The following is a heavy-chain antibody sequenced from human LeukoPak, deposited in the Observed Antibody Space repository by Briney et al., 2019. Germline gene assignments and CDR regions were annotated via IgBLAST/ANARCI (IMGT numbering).Heavy chain of an antibody. CDR1: GFTFSSYG. D-gene: IGHD3-3*01. Sequence: GGSLRLSCAASGFTFSSYGMHWVRQAPGKGLEWVAFIRYDGGNKYYADSVKGRFTISRDNSKNTLYLQMNSLRAEDTAVYYCAKTYYDFWSGYSWGQGTLVTVSS. V-gene: IGHV3-30*02. J-gene: IGHJ5*02. CDR2: IRYDGGNK. CDR3: AKTYYDFWSGYS.